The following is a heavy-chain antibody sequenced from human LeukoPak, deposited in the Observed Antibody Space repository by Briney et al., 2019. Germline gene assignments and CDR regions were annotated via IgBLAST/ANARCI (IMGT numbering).Heavy chain of an antibody. Sequence: GGSLRLSCAASGFTFSSYAMSWVRQAPGKGLEWVSAISGSGGSTYYADSVKGRFTISRDNSKNTLYLQMNSLRAEDTAVYYCAKDPDPSIVVVPALAPFDYWGQGTLATVSS. CDR1: GFTFSSYA. CDR3: AKDPDPSIVVVPALAPFDY. J-gene: IGHJ4*02. D-gene: IGHD2-2*01. CDR2: ISGSGGST. V-gene: IGHV3-23*01.